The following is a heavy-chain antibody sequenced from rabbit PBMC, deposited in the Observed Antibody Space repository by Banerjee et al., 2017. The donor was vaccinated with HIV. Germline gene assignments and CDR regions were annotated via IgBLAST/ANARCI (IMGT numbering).Heavy chain of an antibody. V-gene: IGHV1S45*01. D-gene: IGHD4-1*01. CDR1: GFSFSSRYW. J-gene: IGHJ4*01. CDR3: ARDLAGVIGWNFDL. CDR2: IYTGAGGYT. Sequence: QEQLEESGGDLVKPEGSLTLTCTASGFSFSSRYWICWVRQAPGKGPEWIGCIYTGAGGYTSYASWAKGRFTISRTSSTTVALQMTSLTAADTATYFCARDLAGVIGWNFDLWGPGTLVTVS.